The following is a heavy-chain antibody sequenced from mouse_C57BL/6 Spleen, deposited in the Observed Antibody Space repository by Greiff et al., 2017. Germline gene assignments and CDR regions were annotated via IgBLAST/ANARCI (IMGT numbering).Heavy chain of an antibody. CDR1: GYTFTDYN. V-gene: IGHV1-22*01. CDR2: INPNNGGT. Sequence: VQLQQSGPELVKPGASVKLSCKASGYTFTDYNMPWVKQSHGKSLEWIGYINPNNGGTSYNQKFKGKATLTVNKSSSTAYMELRSLTSEDSAVDYCAPAFYGNYRFAYWGQGTLVTVSA. D-gene: IGHD2-10*01. J-gene: IGHJ3*01. CDR3: APAFYGNYRFAY.